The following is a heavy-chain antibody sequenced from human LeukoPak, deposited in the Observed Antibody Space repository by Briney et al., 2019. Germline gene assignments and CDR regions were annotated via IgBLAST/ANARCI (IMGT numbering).Heavy chain of an antibody. V-gene: IGHV3-23*01. D-gene: IGHD1-1*01. CDR2: ISGSGDST. Sequence: GGSLRLSCAASGLTFSNYAMSWVRQAPGRGLEWVSTISGSGDSTYYADSVKGRFTISRDSSKNTLYLEMNSLRAEDTAVCYCAKDPILERLYKNYGMDVWGQGTTVTVSS. CDR1: GLTFSNYA. CDR3: AKDPILERLYKNYGMDV. J-gene: IGHJ6*02.